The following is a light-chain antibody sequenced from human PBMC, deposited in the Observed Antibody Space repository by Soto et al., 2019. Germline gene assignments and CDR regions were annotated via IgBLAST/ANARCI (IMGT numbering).Light chain of an antibody. CDR2: GAS. V-gene: IGKV3-15*01. CDR1: QSVSTN. J-gene: IGKJ1*01. CDR3: QQYNNWPRT. Sequence: ETVMTQSPATLSVSPGERATLSCRASQSVSTNLAWYQQKPGQAPRLLIYGASTRATGIPARFSGRGSETEFTLTISSLQSEDLALYYCQQYNNWPRTFSQGTKVDIK.